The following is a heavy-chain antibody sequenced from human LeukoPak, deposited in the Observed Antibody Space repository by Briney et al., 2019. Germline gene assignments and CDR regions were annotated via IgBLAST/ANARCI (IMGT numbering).Heavy chain of an antibody. CDR3: ARVRGYCSSVSNCYGDY. V-gene: IGHV3-21*01. CDR2: ISSGSTNI. J-gene: IGHJ4*02. CDR1: GFTFSIYS. D-gene: IGHD2-2*03. Sequence: KTGGSLRLSCAASGFTFSIYSMNWVRQAPGKGLEWVSCISSGSTNIYYADSVRGRFTISRDNAKNSLYLQMNSLRAEDTAVCYCARVRGYCSSVSNCYGDYWGQGTLVTVSS.